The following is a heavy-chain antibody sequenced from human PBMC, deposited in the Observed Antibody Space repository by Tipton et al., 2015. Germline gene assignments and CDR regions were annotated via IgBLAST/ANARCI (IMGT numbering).Heavy chain of an antibody. CDR3: ARHGSIGARQNWFDP. V-gene: IGHV5-51*01. J-gene: IGHJ5*02. Sequence: QLVQSGAEVKKPGESLKISCKGSGYSFTSYWIGWVRQMPGKGLEWMGIIYPGDSDTRYSPSFQGQVTISADKSINTVYLQWNSLKASDTAMYYCARHGSIGARQNWFDPWGQGTLVSVSS. D-gene: IGHD6-6*01. CDR1: GYSFTSYW. CDR2: IYPGDSDT.